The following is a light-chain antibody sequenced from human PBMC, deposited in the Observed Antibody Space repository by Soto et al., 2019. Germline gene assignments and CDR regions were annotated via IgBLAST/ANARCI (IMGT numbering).Light chain of an antibody. J-gene: IGLJ2*01. V-gene: IGLV2-23*02. Sequence: QSALTQPASVSGSPGQSITISCTGTSSDVGSHNFVSWYQQQPGKAPELMIYEVNKRPSGVSNRFSGSKSGNTASLTISGLQAEDEADYYCYSDGGRISFGGGTKVTVL. CDR3: YSDGGRIS. CDR1: SSDVGSHNF. CDR2: EVN.